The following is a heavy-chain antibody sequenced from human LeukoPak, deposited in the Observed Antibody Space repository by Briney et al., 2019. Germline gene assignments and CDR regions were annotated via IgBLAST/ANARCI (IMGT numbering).Heavy chain of an antibody. CDR2: ISAYNGNT. D-gene: IGHD3-10*01. V-gene: IGHV1-18*01. Sequence: ASVKVSCKASGYTFTSYGISWVRQAPGQGLEWTGWISAYNGNTNYAQKLQGRVTMTTDTSTSTAYMELRSLRSDYTAVYYCARGQYVLLWFGDDMGAFDIWGQGTMVTVSS. CDR1: GYTFTSYG. CDR3: ARGQYVLLWFGDDMGAFDI. J-gene: IGHJ3*02.